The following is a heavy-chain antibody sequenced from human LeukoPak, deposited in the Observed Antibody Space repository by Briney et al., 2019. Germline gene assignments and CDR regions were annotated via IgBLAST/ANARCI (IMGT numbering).Heavy chain of an antibody. D-gene: IGHD1-20*01. Sequence: PGGSLRLSCAASGFTFRTYAMHWIRQAPGRGLEWVAFIRSDGSNKDYADSVKGRFTISRDNSKNTLYLQMNSLRVEDTGVYYCATLSLNWNDNHYFDFWGQGTLVTISS. J-gene: IGHJ4*02. V-gene: IGHV3-30*02. CDR1: GFTFRTYA. CDR2: IRSDGSNK. CDR3: ATLSLNWNDNHYFDF.